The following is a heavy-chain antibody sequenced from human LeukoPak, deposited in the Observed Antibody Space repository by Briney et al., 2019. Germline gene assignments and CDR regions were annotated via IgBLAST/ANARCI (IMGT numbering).Heavy chain of an antibody. J-gene: IGHJ4*02. D-gene: IGHD3/OR15-3a*01. Sequence: SETLSLTCTVSGGSISSSSYYWGWIRQPPGKGLEWIGSIYFSGSTYYNPSLKRRVTISVDTSKNQFSLKLSSVTAADTAVYYCARGRWTIYWGQGTLVTVSS. CDR2: IYFSGST. V-gene: IGHV4-39*01. CDR3: ARGRWTIY. CDR1: GGSISSSSYY.